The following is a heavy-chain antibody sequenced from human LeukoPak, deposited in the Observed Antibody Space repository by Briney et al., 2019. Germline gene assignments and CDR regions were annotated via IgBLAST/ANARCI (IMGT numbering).Heavy chain of an antibody. CDR2: FFYTGKT. D-gene: IGHD3-10*01. J-gene: IGHJ5*02. CDR1: GGSINSGDYY. Sequence: PSETLSLTCTVSGGSINSGDYYWSWVRQPPGKGLEWIGCFFYTGKTFYNPSLQSRVAISGDTAKNQVSLRVASVTAADTALYYCARTEFTYGSAGSWGQGTLVTVSA. V-gene: IGHV4-30-4*01. CDR3: ARTEFTYGSAGS.